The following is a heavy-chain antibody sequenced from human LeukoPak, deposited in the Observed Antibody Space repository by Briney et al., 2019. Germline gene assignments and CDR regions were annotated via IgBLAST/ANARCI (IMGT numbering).Heavy chain of an antibody. CDR1: GGSINSGFY. J-gene: IGHJ5*02. V-gene: IGHV4-38-2*01. CDR2: IFHNENT. CDR3: ARVRPDFWSGYYLERGWFDP. Sequence: NPSETLSLTCAVSGGSINSGFYWGWLRQPPGKGLEWIGSIFHNENTYYNPSLQSRVTISVDMSKNHFSLRLSSVTAADTAVYYCARVRPDFWSGYYLERGWFDPWGQGTLVTVSS. D-gene: IGHD3-3*01.